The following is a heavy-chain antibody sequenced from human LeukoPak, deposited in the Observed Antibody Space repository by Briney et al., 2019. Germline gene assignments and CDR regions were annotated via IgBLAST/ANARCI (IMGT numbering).Heavy chain of an antibody. CDR1: GGSFSGYY. Sequence: SETLSLTCAVYGGSFSGYYWSWIRQPPGKGLEWIGEINHSGSTNYNPSLKSRVTISVDTSKNQFSLKLNSVTAADTAVYYCARALGAFDIWGQGTMVTVSS. CDR3: ARALGAFDI. J-gene: IGHJ3*02. V-gene: IGHV4-34*01. CDR2: INHSGST.